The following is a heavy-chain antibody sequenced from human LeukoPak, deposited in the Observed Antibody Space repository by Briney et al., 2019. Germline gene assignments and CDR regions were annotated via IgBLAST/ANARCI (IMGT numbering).Heavy chain of an antibody. V-gene: IGHV3-33*01. CDR1: GFTFSSYG. J-gene: IGHJ4*02. D-gene: IGHD6-19*01. Sequence: GGSLRLSCAASGFTFSSYGMHWVRQAPGKGLEWVAVIWYDGSNKYYADSVKGRFTISRDNSKNTLYLQMNSLRAEDTAVYYCATGGIAVAGTGYWGQGTLVTVSS. CDR2: IWYDGSNK. CDR3: ATGGIAVAGTGY.